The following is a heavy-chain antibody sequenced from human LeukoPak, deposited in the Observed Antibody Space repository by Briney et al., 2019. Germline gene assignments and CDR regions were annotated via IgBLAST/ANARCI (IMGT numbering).Heavy chain of an antibody. V-gene: IGHV6-1*01. D-gene: IGHD3-10*01. J-gene: IGHJ3*02. CDR1: GDSVSRNNAG. Sequence: SQTLSLTCAISGDSVSRNNAGWSWIRQSPSRGLEWLGRAYYRSKWYIDFAPSMRNRITINPDTSKNQFSLKLSSVTAADTAVYYCAVDYYGSGSSDAFDIWGQGTMVTVSS. CDR2: AYYRSKWYI. CDR3: AVDYYGSGSSDAFDI.